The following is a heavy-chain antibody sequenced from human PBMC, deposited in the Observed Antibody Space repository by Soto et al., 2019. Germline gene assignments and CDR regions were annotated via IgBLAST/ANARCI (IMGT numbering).Heavy chain of an antibody. CDR3: ARDLWPVPAANDDYDYYGMDV. D-gene: IGHD2-2*01. V-gene: IGHV3-30-3*01. J-gene: IGHJ6*02. CDR2: ISYDGSNK. Sequence: QVQLVESGGGVVQPGRSLRLSCAASGFTFSSYAMHWVRQAPGKGLEWVAVISYDGSNKYYADSVKGRFTISRDNSKNTLYLQMNSLRAEDTAVYDCARDLWPVPAANDDYDYYGMDVWGQGTTVTVAS. CDR1: GFTFSSYA.